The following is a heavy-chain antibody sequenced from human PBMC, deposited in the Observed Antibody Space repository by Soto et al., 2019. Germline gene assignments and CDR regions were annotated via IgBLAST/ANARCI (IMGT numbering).Heavy chain of an antibody. J-gene: IGHJ4*02. CDR1: GGTFSSYA. CDR3: ARTAAAGRDFDY. Sequence: ASVKVSCKASGGTFSSYAISWVRQAPGQGLEWMGGIIPIFGTANYAQKFQGRVTITADESTSTAYMELSSLRSEDTAVYYCARTAAAGRDFDYWGQGTLVTVSS. D-gene: IGHD6-13*01. CDR2: IIPIFGTA. V-gene: IGHV1-69*13.